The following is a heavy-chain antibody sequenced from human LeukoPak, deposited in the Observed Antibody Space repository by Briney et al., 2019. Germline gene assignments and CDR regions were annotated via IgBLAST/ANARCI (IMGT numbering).Heavy chain of an antibody. CDR2: ISGSGGST. CDR1: GFTFSSCA. D-gene: IGHD2-21*01. V-gene: IGHV3-23*01. J-gene: IGHJ4*02. CDR3: AKFLPTHIVVANYYFDY. Sequence: GGSLRLSCAASGFTFSSCAMSWCRQAPGGGREWVSAISGSGGSTYYADSVKGRFTISRDNSKNTLYLQMNSLRAEDTAVYYCAKFLPTHIVVANYYFDYWGQGTLVTVSS.